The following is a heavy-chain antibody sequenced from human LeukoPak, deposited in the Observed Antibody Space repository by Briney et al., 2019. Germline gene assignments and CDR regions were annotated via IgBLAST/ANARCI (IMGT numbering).Heavy chain of an antibody. CDR3: ARGILVGATGYSLDY. Sequence: SETLSLTCTVSGGSVSSGRYYWSWIRRPPGKGLEWIGFIYDSGSTNYNPSLMSRVTISIDTSKTQFSLKLNSVTAADTAVYYCARGILVGATGYSLDYWGQGTLVTVSA. D-gene: IGHD1-26*01. CDR2: IYDSGST. CDR1: GGSVSSGRYY. V-gene: IGHV4-61*01. J-gene: IGHJ4*02.